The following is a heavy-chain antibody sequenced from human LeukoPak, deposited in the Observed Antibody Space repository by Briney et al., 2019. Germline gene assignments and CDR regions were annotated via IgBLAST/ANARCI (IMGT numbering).Heavy chain of an antibody. V-gene: IGHV1-3*03. CDR1: GYTFTSYA. Sequence: ASVKVSCKASGYTFTSYAMHWVRQAPGQRLEWMGWINAGNGNTKYSQEFQGRVTITRDTSASTAYLELSSLRSEDMAVYYCARAGNYYDSSGYAFDIWGQGTMVTVSS. CDR2: INAGNGNT. D-gene: IGHD3-22*01. J-gene: IGHJ3*02. CDR3: ARAGNYYDSSGYAFDI.